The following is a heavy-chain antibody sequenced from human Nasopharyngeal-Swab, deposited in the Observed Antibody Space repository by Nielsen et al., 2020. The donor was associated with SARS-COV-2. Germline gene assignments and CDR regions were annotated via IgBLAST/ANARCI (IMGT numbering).Heavy chain of an antibody. J-gene: IGHJ5*02. D-gene: IGHD4-17*01. CDR2: IYYSGST. CDR1: GGSISSGGYY. V-gene: IGHV4-31*03. Sequence: SETLSLTCTFSGGSISSGGYYWSWIRQHPGKGLEWIGYIYYSGSTYYNPSLKSRVTISVDTSKNQFSLKLSSVTAADTAVYYCARDKRYGDYGGEGWFDPWGQGTLVTVS. CDR3: ARDKRYGDYGGEGWFDP.